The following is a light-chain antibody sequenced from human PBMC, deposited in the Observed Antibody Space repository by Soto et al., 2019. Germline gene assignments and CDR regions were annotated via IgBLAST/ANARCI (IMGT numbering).Light chain of an antibody. Sequence: IVMTQSPDSLAVSLGDRSTISCKSSQSVLYSSNNKNYLAWYQQKPGQSPKLLIYWASFRESGVPDRFSGSGSGTDFTLTISNLQAEDVAVYYCHQYLTNSWTFGQGTKVDNK. J-gene: IGKJ1*01. CDR3: HQYLTNSWT. CDR1: QSVLYSSNNKNY. V-gene: IGKV4-1*01. CDR2: WAS.